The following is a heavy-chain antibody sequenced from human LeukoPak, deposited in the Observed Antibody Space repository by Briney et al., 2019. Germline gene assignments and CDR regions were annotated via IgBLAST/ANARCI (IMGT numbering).Heavy chain of an antibody. J-gene: IGHJ4*02. CDR2: IHYSGDT. V-gene: IGHV4-59*02. CDR3: ARVYDGYNGEGYFYY. CDR1: GVSVSDFY. Sequence: SEPLSLTCSVSGVSVSDFYWSWIRQPRGKGLESIGYIHYSGDTKYNPSIKSRVTISIDPTKNQFSLTLDSVTAADTAVYYCARVYDGYNGEGYFYYWGQGTLVTVAS. D-gene: IGHD5-24*01.